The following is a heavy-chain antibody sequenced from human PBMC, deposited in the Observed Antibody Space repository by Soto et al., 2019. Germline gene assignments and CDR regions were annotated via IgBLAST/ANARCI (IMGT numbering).Heavy chain of an antibody. D-gene: IGHD1-26*01. CDR1: GYTFTSYG. CDR2: ISAYNGNT. CDR3: ARDSGSSYYYYYGMDV. J-gene: IGHJ6*02. V-gene: IGHV1-18*01. Sequence: GASVKVSFKASGYTFTSYGISWLRQAPGQGLEWMGWISAYNGNTNYAQKLQGRVTMTTDTSTSTAYMELRSLRSDDTAVYYCARDSGSSYYYYYGMDVWGQGTTVTVSS.